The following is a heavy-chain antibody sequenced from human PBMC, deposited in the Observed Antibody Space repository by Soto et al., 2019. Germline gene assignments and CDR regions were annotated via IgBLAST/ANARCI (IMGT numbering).Heavy chain of an antibody. D-gene: IGHD4-17*01. CDR1: GFTVGSAY. V-gene: IGHV3-66*01. Sequence: DVQLVESGGGLVLRGESLRLSCAASGFTVGSAYMSWVRQAPGKGLAWVAGIYSGGNTYYADSVKGRFTISRDTSKNRLYLQMTSLRAEDAAIYYCARDPWVGDIGDYWGPGTLVTVSS. J-gene: IGHJ4*02. CDR2: IYSGGNT. CDR3: ARDPWVGDIGDY.